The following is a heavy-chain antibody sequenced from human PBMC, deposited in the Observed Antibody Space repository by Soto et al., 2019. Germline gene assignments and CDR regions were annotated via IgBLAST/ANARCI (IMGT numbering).Heavy chain of an antibody. CDR3: ARSHWDDYSNSGYYFDY. Sequence: SETLSLTCTVSGGSISSGGYYWSWIRQHPGKGLEWIGYIYYSGSTYYNPSLKSRVTISVDTSKNQFSLKLSSVTAADTAVYYCARSHWDDYSNSGYYFDYWGKGTLVTVSS. D-gene: IGHD4-4*01. J-gene: IGHJ4*02. CDR1: GGSISSGGYY. CDR2: IYYSGST. V-gene: IGHV4-31*03.